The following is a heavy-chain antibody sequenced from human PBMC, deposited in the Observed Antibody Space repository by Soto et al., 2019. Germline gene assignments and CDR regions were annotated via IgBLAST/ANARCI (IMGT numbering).Heavy chain of an antibody. CDR2: INPNSGGT. Sequence: ASVKVSCKASGYTFTGYHMHWVRQAPGQGLEWMGWINPNSGGTNYAQKFQGWVTMTRDTSISTAYMELSRLRSDDTAVYYCARFISSSWTPVTNYFDYWGQGTLVTVSS. J-gene: IGHJ4*02. D-gene: IGHD6-13*01. CDR1: GYTFTGYH. V-gene: IGHV1-2*04. CDR3: ARFISSSWTPVTNYFDY.